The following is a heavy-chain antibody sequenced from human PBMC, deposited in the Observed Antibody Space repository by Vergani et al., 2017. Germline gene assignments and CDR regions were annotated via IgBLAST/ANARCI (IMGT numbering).Heavy chain of an antibody. CDR2: ISWNSGSI. CDR3: ARDCTSGGCPDNYGMDV. CDR1: GFTFDDYA. V-gene: IGHV3-9*01. Sequence: EVQVVETGGGLVQPGGSLRLSCAASGFTFDDYAMHWVRQAPGKGLEWVSGISWNSGSIGYADSVKGRFIISRDNTNNSLFLQLRSLRAEDAAVYYCARDCTSGGCPDNYGMDVWGQGATVTVSS. D-gene: IGHD2-8*01. J-gene: IGHJ6*02.